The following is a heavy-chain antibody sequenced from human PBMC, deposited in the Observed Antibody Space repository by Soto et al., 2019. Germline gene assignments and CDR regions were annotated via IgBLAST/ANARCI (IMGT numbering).Heavy chain of an antibody. Sequence: ASVKVSCKASGYTFTSYAMHWVRQAPGQRLEWMGWINAGNGNTKYSQKFQGRVTITRDTSASTAYMELSSLRSEDTAVYYCARVKYCSGGRCYRSFDYWGQGTLVTVSS. CDR2: INAGNGNT. V-gene: IGHV1-3*01. D-gene: IGHD2-15*01. J-gene: IGHJ4*02. CDR1: GYTFTSYA. CDR3: ARVKYCSGGRCYRSFDY.